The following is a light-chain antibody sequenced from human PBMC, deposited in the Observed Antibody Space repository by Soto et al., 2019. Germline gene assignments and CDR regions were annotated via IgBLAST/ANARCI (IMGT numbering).Light chain of an antibody. CDR2: GAS. J-gene: IGKJ1*01. Sequence: EIVLTQSPGTLSLSPGERATLSCRASQSVSSSYLAWYQQKPGQAPRLLIYGASSRATGIPDRFSGSGSGTDFTLTISRLEPEDFAVYYCQQYGRWWTFGRGTKVEIK. CDR1: QSVSSSY. V-gene: IGKV3-20*01. CDR3: QQYGRWWT.